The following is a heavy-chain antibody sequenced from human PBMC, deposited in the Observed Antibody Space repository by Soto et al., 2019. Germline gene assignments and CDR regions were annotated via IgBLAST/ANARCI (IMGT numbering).Heavy chain of an antibody. CDR1: GYMFRSYG. D-gene: IGHD3-16*01. J-gene: IGHJ4*02. CDR3: VRGTQLRLGESTDY. V-gene: IGHV1-18*01. CDR2: ISVYNGNT. Sequence: QVQLVQSEGEVKKPGASVKVSCKASGYMFRSYGISWVRQAPGQGLEWMGWISVYNGNTNYAQKVQDRIIMTTDTSTSTAYMELRSLRSDDTAMYYCVRGTQLRLGESTDYWGQGTLITVSS.